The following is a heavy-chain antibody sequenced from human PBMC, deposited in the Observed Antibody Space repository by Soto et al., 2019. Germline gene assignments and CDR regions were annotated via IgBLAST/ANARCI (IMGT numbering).Heavy chain of an antibody. CDR1: GFTFSSYG. J-gene: IGHJ4*01. Sequence: GGSLRLSCAASGFTFSSYGMHWVRQAPGKGLEWVAVIWYDGSNKYYADSVKGRFTISRDNSKNTLYLQMNSLRAEDTAVYYCRGLWYSTTWGSPDYWGHGTLVTVSS. D-gene: IGHD6-13*01. CDR3: RGLWYSTTWGSPDY. V-gene: IGHV3-33*01. CDR2: IWYDGSNK.